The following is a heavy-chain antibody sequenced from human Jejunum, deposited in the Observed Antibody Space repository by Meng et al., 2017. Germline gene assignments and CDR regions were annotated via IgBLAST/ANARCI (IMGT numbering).Heavy chain of an antibody. CDR2: IFYTGST. D-gene: IGHD7-27*01. J-gene: IGHJ3*02. CDR1: GGSISTYY. V-gene: IGHV4-59*01. CDR3: ARSLNWVDAFDI. Sequence: SETLSLTCTVSGGSISTYYWSWIRQPPGKGLEWIGYIFYTGSTNYNPSLKSRVTISVDTSKNQLSLKLSSMTAADTAVYYCARSLNWVDAFDIWGQGTRVTVSS.